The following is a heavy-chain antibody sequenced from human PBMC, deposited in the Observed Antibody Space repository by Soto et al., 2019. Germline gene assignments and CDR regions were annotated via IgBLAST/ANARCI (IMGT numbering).Heavy chain of an antibody. J-gene: IGHJ4*02. D-gene: IGHD2-8*01. V-gene: IGHV1-46*01. CDR3: ARDTLMATTPSHF. CDR1: GYTFTSYY. Sequence: QVQLVKSGAEVKKPGASVKVSCKASGYTFTSYYMHWERQAPGQGLEWMGIIKPSGGSTSYAEKYQGRVTRIRDTSTSTVYMKLISLRSKGTAVYYCARDTLMATTPSHFWGQGTLVTVSS. CDR2: IKPSGGST.